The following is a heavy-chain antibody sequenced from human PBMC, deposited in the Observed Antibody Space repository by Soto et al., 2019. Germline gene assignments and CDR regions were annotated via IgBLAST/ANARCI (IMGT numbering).Heavy chain of an antibody. CDR1: GASFSSFC. CDR3: ASTSSDESRGLDEY. D-gene: IGHD3-22*01. J-gene: IGHJ4*02. CDR2: IDNREST. Sequence: SETLSLTCTVYGASFSSFCRRWIRQSPGKGLEWVGEIDNRESTNYNPSRKSRATMSVDTSKNQFSLTVTSVTAADTAVYYCASTSSDESRGLDEYWGQGTLVTVSS. V-gene: IGHV4-34*01.